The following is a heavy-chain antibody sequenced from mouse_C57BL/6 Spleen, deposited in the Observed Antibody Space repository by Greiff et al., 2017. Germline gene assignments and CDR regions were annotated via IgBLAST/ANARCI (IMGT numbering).Heavy chain of an antibody. D-gene: IGHD3-1*01. CDR2: IYPSDSET. CDR1: GYTFTSYW. CDR3: ARKGAIRYFDY. J-gene: IGHJ2*01. Sequence: QVQLQQPGAELVRPGSSVKLSCKASGYTFTSYWMDWVKQRPGQGLEWIGNIYPSDSETHYNQKFKDKATLTVDKSSSTAYMQLSSLTSEDSAVXYCARKGAIRYFDYWGQGTTLTVSS. V-gene: IGHV1-61*01.